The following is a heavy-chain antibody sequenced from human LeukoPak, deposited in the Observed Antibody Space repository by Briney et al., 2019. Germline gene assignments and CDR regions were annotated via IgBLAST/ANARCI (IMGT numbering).Heavy chain of an antibody. Sequence: SWVRQPPGKGLEWIGYIFCLGSTYYNLSLKSRVTMSVDTSKNQFSLKLRSVTAADTAVYYCARKYPDHWFDPWGQGTLVTVSS. CDR3: ARKYPDHWFDP. D-gene: IGHD6-6*01. V-gene: IGHV4-30-4*08. CDR2: IFCLGST. J-gene: IGHJ5*02.